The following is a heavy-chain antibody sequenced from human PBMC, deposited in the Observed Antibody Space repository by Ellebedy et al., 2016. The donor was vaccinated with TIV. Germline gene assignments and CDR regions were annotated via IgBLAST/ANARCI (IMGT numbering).Heavy chain of an antibody. D-gene: IGHD3-9*01. V-gene: IGHV4-38-2*02. J-gene: IGHJ4*02. CDR3: ASGYYDTLTGSTGGDFDS. CDR2: IYHIGST. CDR1: NYSISSGSY. Sequence: SEILSLTCTVSNYSISSGSYWGWIRPPPGKGLEWIGSIYHIGSTYYNPSRKSRVTISVDKSKNQLYLKLSSVTAADTAVYYCASGYYDTLTGSTGGDFDSWGQGTLVTVSS.